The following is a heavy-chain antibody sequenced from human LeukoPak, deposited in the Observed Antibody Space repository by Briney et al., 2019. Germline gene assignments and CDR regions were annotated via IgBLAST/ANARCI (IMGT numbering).Heavy chain of an antibody. CDR3: TRKLDLVVVVAAHDY. J-gene: IGHJ4*02. CDR1: GFTFCDYA. Sequence: PGGTLRLSCTATGFTFCDYAMNWVRQAPGKGLGWVVFIRSKVYGGTAEYAASVKGTFTISRDDSKSIAYLQMNSLKTEDTAVYYCTRKLDLVVVVAAHDYWGQGTLVTVSS. V-gene: IGHV3-49*04. D-gene: IGHD2-15*01. CDR2: IRSKVYGGTA.